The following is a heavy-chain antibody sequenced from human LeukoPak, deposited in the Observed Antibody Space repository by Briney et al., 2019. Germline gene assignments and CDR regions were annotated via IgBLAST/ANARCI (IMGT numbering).Heavy chain of an antibody. Sequence: GGSLRLSCAASGFIFSNYGMHWVRQAPGKGLEWVATILYDGSNEYYADSVKGRFTISRDNAKNSLYLQMNSLRAEDTAVYYCARDHSGWDAFDIWGQGTMVTVSS. CDR1: GFIFSNYG. J-gene: IGHJ3*02. V-gene: IGHV3-30*03. CDR2: ILYDGSNE. D-gene: IGHD6-19*01. CDR3: ARDHSGWDAFDI.